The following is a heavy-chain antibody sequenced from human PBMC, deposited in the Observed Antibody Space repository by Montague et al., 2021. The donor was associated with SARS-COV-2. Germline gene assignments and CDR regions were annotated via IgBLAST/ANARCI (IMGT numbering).Heavy chain of an antibody. CDR2: IYYSGST. V-gene: IGHV4-39*07. J-gene: IGHJ6*03. Sequence: SETLSLTCTVSGGSISSSSYYWGWIRQPPGKGLEWIGSIYYSGSTYYNPSLKSRVTISVDTSKNQFSLKLSSVTAADTAVYYCARDSRTDFDWLFPDSGSYYHYMDVWGKGTTVTVSS. D-gene: IGHD3-9*01. CDR3: ARDSRTDFDWLFPDSGSYYHYMDV. CDR1: GGSISSSSYY.